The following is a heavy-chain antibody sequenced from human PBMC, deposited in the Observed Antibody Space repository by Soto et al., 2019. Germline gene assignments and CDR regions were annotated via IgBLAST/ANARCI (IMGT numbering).Heavy chain of an antibody. CDR2: INHSGST. Sequence: SETLSLTCAVYGGSFSGYYWSWIRQPPGKGLEWIGEINHSGSTNYNPSLKSRVTISVDTSKNQFSLKLSSVTAADTAVYYCARGRVAWSGYYGQGWFDPWGQGTLVTVSS. D-gene: IGHD3-3*01. CDR1: GGSFSGYY. V-gene: IGHV4-34*01. J-gene: IGHJ5*02. CDR3: ARGRVAWSGYYGQGWFDP.